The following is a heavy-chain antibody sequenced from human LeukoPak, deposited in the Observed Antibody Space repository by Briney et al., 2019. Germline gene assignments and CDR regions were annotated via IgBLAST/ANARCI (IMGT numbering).Heavy chain of an antibody. CDR1: GYSFIDYY. J-gene: IGHJ4*02. CDR3: AREGEWELLRVFDY. Sequence: ASVKVSCKTSGYSFIDYYIHWVRQAPGQGLEGMGWINPNSGGTNYAQKFQGRVTMTRDTSISTAYMELSRLRSDDTAVYYCAREGEWELLRVFDYWGQGTLVTVSS. D-gene: IGHD1-26*01. V-gene: IGHV1-2*02. CDR2: INPNSGGT.